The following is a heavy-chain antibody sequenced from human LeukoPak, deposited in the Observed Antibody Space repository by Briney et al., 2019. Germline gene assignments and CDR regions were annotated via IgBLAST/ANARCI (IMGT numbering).Heavy chain of an antibody. CDR2: IYYSGST. CDR3: ARATKVSSSSWYPGLSYGMDV. Sequence: SETLSLTCTVSGGSVSSGSYYWSWIRQPPGKGLEWIGYIYYSGSTNYNPSLKSRVTISVDTSKNQFSLKLSSVTAADTAVYYCARATKVSSSSWYPGLSYGMDVWGKGTTVTVSS. CDR1: GGSVSSGSYY. J-gene: IGHJ6*04. V-gene: IGHV4-61*01. D-gene: IGHD6-13*01.